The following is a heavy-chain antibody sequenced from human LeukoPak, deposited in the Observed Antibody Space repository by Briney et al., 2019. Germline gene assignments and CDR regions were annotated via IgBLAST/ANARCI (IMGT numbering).Heavy chain of an antibody. CDR2: ISGSGTST. J-gene: IGHJ4*02. CDR1: GFTFSSYG. CDR3: AKDLYTFDY. D-gene: IGHD2-2*02. Sequence: GGTLRLSCAASGFTFSSYGMSWVRQAPGKGLEWVSAISGSGTSTYYADSVKGRFTISRDNSKNTLYRQMNSLRAEDTAVYYCAKDLYTFDYWGQGTLVTVSS. V-gene: IGHV3-23*01.